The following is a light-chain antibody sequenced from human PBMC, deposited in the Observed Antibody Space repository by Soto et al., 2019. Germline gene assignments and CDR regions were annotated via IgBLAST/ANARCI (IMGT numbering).Light chain of an antibody. CDR3: HQRSDWPLIT. CDR2: DAS. Sequence: ETVLTQSPASLSLSPGERATLSCRASQSVSTSLAWYQQKPGQAPRLLIHDASSRATGIPARFSGSGSGTDFTLTISNIEPEDSAVYYCHQRSDWPLITFGQGTRLEIK. CDR1: QSVSTS. J-gene: IGKJ5*01. V-gene: IGKV3-11*01.